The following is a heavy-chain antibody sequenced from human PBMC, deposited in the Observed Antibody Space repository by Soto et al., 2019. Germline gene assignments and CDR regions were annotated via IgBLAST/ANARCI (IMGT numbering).Heavy chain of an antibody. V-gene: IGHV4-30-4*01. D-gene: IGHD6-13*01. Sequence: SETLSLTCTVSGGSISSCDYYWVRNRQPPGKGLEGIGYIYYSGSTYYNPSLKSRVTISVDKSKNQYFLKLGSVTAADTAVYYCARGFVASSYFFDYWGQGTLVTVSS. CDR2: IYYSGST. CDR1: GGSISSCDYY. J-gene: IGHJ4*02. CDR3: ARGFVASSYFFDY.